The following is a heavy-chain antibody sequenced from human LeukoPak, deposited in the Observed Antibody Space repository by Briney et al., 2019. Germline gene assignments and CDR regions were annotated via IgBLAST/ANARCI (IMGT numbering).Heavy chain of an antibody. CDR3: VRYVVAYRVLDI. CDR2: IRNKGYGGTT. Sequence: GESLRLSCAASGFTVSDYYMTWVRQAPGKGLEWVGVIRNKGYGGTTEYAASVKGRFTISRDDSESIAWLQMNSLKTEDTAVYYCVRYVVAYRVLDIWGQGTTVTVSS. D-gene: IGHD2-21*01. J-gene: IGHJ3*02. CDR1: GFTVSDYY. V-gene: IGHV3-71*01.